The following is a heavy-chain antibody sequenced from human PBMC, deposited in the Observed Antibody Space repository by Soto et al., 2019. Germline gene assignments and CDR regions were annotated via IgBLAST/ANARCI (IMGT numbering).Heavy chain of an antibody. J-gene: IGHJ3*01. Sequence: EVQLLESGGGLVQPGGSLRLSCAASGFAFSSYWMHWVRQAPGKGLVWVSRINGDGTNTRYADSVRGRFNISRDKAKNTLFLQRMSLRDDDMAVYYCARDLDCGLTGWPTETALDVWGQGTMVTVSS. D-gene: IGHD3-9*01. V-gene: IGHV3-74*01. CDR2: INGDGTNT. CDR3: ARDLDCGLTGWPTETALDV. CDR1: GFAFSSYW.